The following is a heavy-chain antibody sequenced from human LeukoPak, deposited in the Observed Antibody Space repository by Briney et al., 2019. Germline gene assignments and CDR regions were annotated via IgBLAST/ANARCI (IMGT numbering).Heavy chain of an antibody. CDR1: GFTFSGYG. D-gene: IGHD2-15*01. CDR3: AKDRRAYCSGGSCYYNMDV. V-gene: IGHV3-30*18. J-gene: IGHJ6*02. Sequence: GGSLRLSCAASGFTFSGYGMHWVRQAPGKGLEWVAVISYDGSNKYYADSVKGRFTISRDNSKNTPYLQMNSLKAEDTAVYYCAKDRRAYCSGGSCYYNMDVWGQGTTVTVSS. CDR2: ISYDGSNK.